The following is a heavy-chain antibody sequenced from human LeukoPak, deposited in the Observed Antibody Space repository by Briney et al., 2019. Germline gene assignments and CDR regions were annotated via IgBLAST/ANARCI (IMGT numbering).Heavy chain of an antibody. Sequence: SETLSLTCAVYGGSFSGYYWSWIRQPPGKGLEWIGEINHSGSTNYNPSLKSRVTISVDTSKNQLPLKLSSVTAADTAVYYRARVWSRDYYYYMDVWGKGTTVTVSS. CDR3: ARVWSRDYYYYMDV. D-gene: IGHD3-16*01. V-gene: IGHV4-34*01. J-gene: IGHJ6*03. CDR2: INHSGST. CDR1: GGSFSGYY.